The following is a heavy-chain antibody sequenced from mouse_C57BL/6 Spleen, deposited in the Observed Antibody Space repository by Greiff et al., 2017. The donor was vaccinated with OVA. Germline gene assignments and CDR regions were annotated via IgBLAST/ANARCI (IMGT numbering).Heavy chain of an antibody. Sequence: EVQRVESEGGLVQPGSSMKLSCTASGFTFSDYYMAWVRQVPEKGLEWVANINYDGSSTYYLDSLKSRFIISRDNAKNILYLQMSSLKSEDTATYYCARESLLRDYFDYWGQGTTLTVSS. CDR2: INYDGSST. CDR3: ARESLLRDYFDY. D-gene: IGHD1-1*01. CDR1: GFTFSDYY. V-gene: IGHV5-16*01. J-gene: IGHJ2*01.